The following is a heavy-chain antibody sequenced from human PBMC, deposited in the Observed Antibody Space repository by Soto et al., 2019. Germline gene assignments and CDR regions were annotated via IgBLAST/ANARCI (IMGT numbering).Heavy chain of an antibody. CDR1: GDSMSSDEYY. J-gene: IGHJ4*02. V-gene: IGHV4-30-4*01. CDR3: ARESDY. Sequence: SETLSLTCTVSGDSMSSDEYYWSWIRQSPGKGLEWIGYIYYSGNTYYNPSLKSRVTISVGTSNNQFSLKLSSVTAADTAVYYCARESDYWGQGTLVTVSS. CDR2: IYYSGNT.